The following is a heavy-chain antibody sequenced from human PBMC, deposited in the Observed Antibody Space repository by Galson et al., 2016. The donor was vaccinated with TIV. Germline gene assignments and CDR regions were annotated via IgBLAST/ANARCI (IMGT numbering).Heavy chain of an antibody. V-gene: IGHV3-33*01. J-gene: IGHJ4*02. CDR3: AREFSETSFDY. CDR2: LWYDGGNR. D-gene: IGHD6-25*01. Sequence: SCKASGGIFSSYGMHWVRQAPGKGLEWVAGLWYDGGNRIYAESVKGRFTISRENSKNTVYLQMSSLRDEDTAVYYCAREFSETSFDYWGQGTLVSVSS. CDR1: GGIFSSYG.